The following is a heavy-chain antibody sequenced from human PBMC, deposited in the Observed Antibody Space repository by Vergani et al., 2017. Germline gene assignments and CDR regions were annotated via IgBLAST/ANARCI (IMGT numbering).Heavy chain of an antibody. Sequence: QVQLVQSGAEVKKPGSSVKVSCKASGGTFSSYAISWVRQAPGQGLEWMGGIIPIFGTANYAQKFQGRVTITADESTSTAYMALSSLRSEDTAVYYCARDAPRQRYFDWLLAGYYYYGMDVWGQGTTVTVSS. D-gene: IGHD3-9*01. CDR2: IIPIFGTA. V-gene: IGHV1-69*12. J-gene: IGHJ6*02. CDR1: GGTFSSYA. CDR3: ARDAPRQRYFDWLLAGYYYYGMDV.